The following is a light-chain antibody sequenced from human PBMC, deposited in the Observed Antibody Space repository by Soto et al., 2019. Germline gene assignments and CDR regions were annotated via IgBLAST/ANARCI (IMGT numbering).Light chain of an antibody. J-gene: IGKJ1*01. CDR2: GAS. CDR1: QSVSSN. V-gene: IGKV3-15*01. CDR3: QPDNNWPPWM. Sequence: EIVMTQSPATLSVSPGERATLSCRASQSVSSNLAWYQQKPGQAPRLLIYGASTRATGIPARFSGSGSGTEFTLTIGSLQSEDFAVYSYQPDNNWPPWMFGQGTKVEIK.